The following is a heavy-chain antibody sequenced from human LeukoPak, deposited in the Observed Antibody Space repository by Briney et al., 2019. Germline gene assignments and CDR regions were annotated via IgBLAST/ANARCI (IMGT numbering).Heavy chain of an antibody. J-gene: IGHJ4*02. CDR2: INHSGST. CDR1: GGSFSGYY. V-gene: IGHV4-34*01. D-gene: IGHD7-27*01. CDR3: ARQLGTENPFDY. Sequence: PSETLSLTCAVYGGSFSGYYWSWIRQPPGKGLEWIGEINHSGSTNYNPSLKSRVTISVDTSKNQFSLKLSSVTAADTAVYYCARQLGTENPFDYWGQGTLVTVSS.